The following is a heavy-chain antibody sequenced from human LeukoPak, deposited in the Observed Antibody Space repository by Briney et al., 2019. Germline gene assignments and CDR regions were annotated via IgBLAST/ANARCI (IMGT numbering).Heavy chain of an antibody. V-gene: IGHV3-53*01. CDR3: ARYDGGSGPFDY. Sequence: PGGSLRLSCPASGFTSGRNSMSWARQAPGRGREWVSVLYSGGNTYYADSVKGRFAISRDNSKNTLYLHMNSLRAEDTAVYYCARYDGGSGPFDYWGQGTLVTVSS. J-gene: IGHJ4*02. CDR2: LYSGGNT. D-gene: IGHD3-10*01. CDR1: GFTSGRNS.